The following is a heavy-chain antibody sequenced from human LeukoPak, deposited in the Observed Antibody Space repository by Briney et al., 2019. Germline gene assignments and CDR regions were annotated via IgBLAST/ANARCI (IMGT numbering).Heavy chain of an antibody. J-gene: IGHJ3*02. Sequence: PGGSLGLSCAASGFTFSNAWMNWVRQAPGKGLEWVGRIKSKADGGTTDYAAPVKVRFTISRDDSKNTLYVQMSSLKTEDTAVYYCTTTTGYDYDAFDIWGQGTMVTVSS. CDR3: TTTTGYDYDAFDI. CDR1: GFTFSNAW. D-gene: IGHD5-12*01. CDR2: IKSKADGGTT. V-gene: IGHV3-15*01.